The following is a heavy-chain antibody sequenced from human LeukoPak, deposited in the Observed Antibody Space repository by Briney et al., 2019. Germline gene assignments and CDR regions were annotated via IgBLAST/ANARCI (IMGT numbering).Heavy chain of an antibody. J-gene: IGHJ6*03. D-gene: IGHD2-2*01. Sequence: SETLSLTCTVSGGSISSYYWSWIRQPPGKGLEWIGYIYYSGSTNYNPSLKSRVTMSVDTSKNQFSLKLSSVTAADTAVYYCARDRYCSSTSLDYYYYYMDVWGKGTTVTVSS. V-gene: IGHV4-59*12. CDR2: IYYSGST. CDR1: GGSISSYY. CDR3: ARDRYCSSTSLDYYYYYMDV.